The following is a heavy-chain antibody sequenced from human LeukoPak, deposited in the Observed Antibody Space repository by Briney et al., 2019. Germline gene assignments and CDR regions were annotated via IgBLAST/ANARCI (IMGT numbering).Heavy chain of an antibody. D-gene: IGHD3-10*01. CDR1: GYTFTSYD. V-gene: IGHV1-8*01. J-gene: IGHJ5*02. CDR3: ARGFLWFGESLRCWFDP. Sequence: ASVKVSCKASGYTFTSYDINWVRQATGQGREWMGWMNPNSGNTGYAQKFQGRVTMTRNTSISTAYMELSSLRSEDTAVYYCARGFLWFGESLRCWFDPWGQGTLVTVSS. CDR2: MNPNSGNT.